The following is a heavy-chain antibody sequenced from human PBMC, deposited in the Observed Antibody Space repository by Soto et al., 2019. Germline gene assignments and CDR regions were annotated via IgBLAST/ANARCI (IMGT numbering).Heavy chain of an antibody. CDR3: AKARRWELLLDGAFDI. V-gene: IGHV3-23*01. Sequence: EVQLLESGGGLVQPGGSLRLSCAASGFTFSSYAMSWVRQAPGKGLEWVSAISGSGGSTYYADSVKGRFTISRDNSKNTLYLQMNSLRAEDTAVYYCAKARRWELLLDGAFDIWGQGTMVTVSS. CDR1: GFTFSSYA. J-gene: IGHJ3*02. CDR2: ISGSGGST. D-gene: IGHD1-26*01.